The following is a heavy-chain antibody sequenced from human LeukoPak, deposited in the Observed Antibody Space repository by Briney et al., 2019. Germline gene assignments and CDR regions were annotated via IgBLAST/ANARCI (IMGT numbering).Heavy chain of an antibody. CDR2: ISYDGSNK. Sequence: GRSLRLSCAASGFTFSSYAMHWVRQAPGKGLEWVAVISYDGSNKYYADSVKGRFTISRDNSKNTLYLQMNSLRAEDTAVYYCARDPWRSGAMLFDYWCQGTLVTVSS. CDR3: ARDPWRSGAMLFDY. CDR1: GFTFSSYA. D-gene: IGHD1-26*01. V-gene: IGHV3-30*04. J-gene: IGHJ4*02.